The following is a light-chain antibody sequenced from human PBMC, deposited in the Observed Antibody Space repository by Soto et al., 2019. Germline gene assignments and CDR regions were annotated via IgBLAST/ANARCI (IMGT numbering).Light chain of an antibody. Sequence: DVQMTQSPSTLSASVGDRVTITCRASQNVNRWLAWYQQKPGKAPKLLIYGASSLEDGVPSRFSGGGSGTQFTLTISSLQPDDFAIYYCQQYESFSFAFGPGTKVDIK. CDR1: QNVNRW. V-gene: IGKV1-5*01. CDR3: QQYESFSFA. CDR2: GAS. J-gene: IGKJ3*01.